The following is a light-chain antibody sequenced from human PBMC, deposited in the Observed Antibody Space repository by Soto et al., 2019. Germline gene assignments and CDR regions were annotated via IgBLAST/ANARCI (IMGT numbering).Light chain of an antibody. CDR1: QSISTY. CDR2: DAS. J-gene: IGKJ5*01. Sequence: ENFLTQAPVPPSFSPGQIATLSRRSSQSISTYLAWYQVKPGQAPRLLIYDASSRATGVPARFSGSGSGTDFSLTISSLEPEDVAVYYCQQRSQWPPMTFGQGTRLEIK. CDR3: QQRSQWPPMT. V-gene: IGKV3-11*01.